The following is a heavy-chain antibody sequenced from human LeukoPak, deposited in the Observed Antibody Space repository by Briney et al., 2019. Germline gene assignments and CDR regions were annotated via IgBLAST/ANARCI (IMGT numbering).Heavy chain of an antibody. J-gene: IGHJ4*02. CDR1: GFTFSSYA. Sequence: GGTLRLSCAASGFTFSSYAMSWVGQAQGKGLEWVSAISGSGGSTYYADSVKGRFTISRDNSKNTLYLQMNSLRAEDTAVYYCAKAILWFGELDYWGQGTLVTVSS. V-gene: IGHV3-23*01. CDR3: AKAILWFGELDY. D-gene: IGHD3-10*01. CDR2: ISGSGGST.